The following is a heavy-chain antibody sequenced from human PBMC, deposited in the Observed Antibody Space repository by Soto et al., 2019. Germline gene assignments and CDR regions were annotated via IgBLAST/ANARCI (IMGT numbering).Heavy chain of an antibody. CDR3: ARVGGTGGYTYGLDY. CDR2: IIPVFGTG. CDR1: GGTFSSYA. D-gene: IGHD5-18*01. V-gene: IGHV1-69*06. J-gene: IGHJ4*02. Sequence: ASVKVSCKASGGTFSSYAISWVRQAPGQGLEWMGGIIPVFGTGIYAQKFQGRVTITADKSTNTAYMELSSLRSEDTAVYFCARVGGTGGYTYGLDYWGQGTRVTVSS.